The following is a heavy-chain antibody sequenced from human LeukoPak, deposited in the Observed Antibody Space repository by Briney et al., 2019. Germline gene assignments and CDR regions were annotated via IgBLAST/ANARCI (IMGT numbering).Heavy chain of an antibody. J-gene: IGHJ6*03. V-gene: IGHV1-2*02. CDR3: ARDRLWFGNYYYYMDV. CDR2: INPNSGGT. D-gene: IGHD3-10*01. CDR1: GYTFTGYY. Sequence: ASVKVSCKASGYTFTGYYMHWVRQAPGQGLEWMGWINPNSGGTNYAQKFQGRVTMTRDTSISTAYMELSRLRSDDTAVYYCARDRLWFGNYYYYMDVWGKGTTATIS.